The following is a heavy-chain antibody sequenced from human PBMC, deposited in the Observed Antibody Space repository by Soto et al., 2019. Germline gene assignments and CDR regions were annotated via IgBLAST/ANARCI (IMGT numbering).Heavy chain of an antibody. Sequence: SQTLSLTCAISGDSVSTNHAAWNWIRQSPSRGLGWLGRTYYRSKWYNDYAVSMKGRITINPDTSKNQFSLLLNSVTPDDTAVYYCAREGRWFGELSGFDYWGQGTLVTVSS. D-gene: IGHD3-10*01. V-gene: IGHV6-1*01. CDR3: AREGRWFGELSGFDY. CDR2: TYYRSKWYN. CDR1: GDSVSTNHAA. J-gene: IGHJ4*02.